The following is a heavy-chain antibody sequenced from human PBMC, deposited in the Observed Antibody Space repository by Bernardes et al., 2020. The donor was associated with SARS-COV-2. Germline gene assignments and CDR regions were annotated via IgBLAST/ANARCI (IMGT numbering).Heavy chain of an antibody. Sequence: SETLSLTCGVSGGSFNGYYWSWIRQPPGKGLEWIGEIIHSGSTNYNPSLKSRVTISVDTSKSQFALKLSSVTAADAAVYYCARARGSGSFYDLYFYYGLDVWGQGTTVIDSS. J-gene: IGHJ6*02. CDR2: IIHSGST. V-gene: IGHV4-34*12. D-gene: IGHD3-10*01. CDR1: GGSFNGYY. CDR3: ARARGSGSFYDLYFYYGLDV.